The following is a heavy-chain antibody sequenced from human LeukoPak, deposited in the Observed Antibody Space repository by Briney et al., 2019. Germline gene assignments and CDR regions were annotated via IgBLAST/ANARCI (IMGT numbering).Heavy chain of an antibody. V-gene: IGHV4-34*01. CDR2: INHSGST. D-gene: IGHD3-3*01. CDR3: ARVCSIFGVVIIPANWFYP. Sequence: SETPSLTCAVYGGSFSGYYWSWIRQPPGKGLEWIGEINHSGSTNYNPSLKSRVTISVDTSKNQFSLKLSSVTAADTAVYYSARVCSIFGVVIIPANWFYPWGQGTLVTVSS. J-gene: IGHJ5*02. CDR1: GGSFSGYY.